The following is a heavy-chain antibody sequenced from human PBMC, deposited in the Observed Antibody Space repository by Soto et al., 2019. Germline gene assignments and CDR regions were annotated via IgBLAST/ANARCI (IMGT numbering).Heavy chain of an antibody. D-gene: IGHD2-15*01. Sequence: EVQLVESGGGLVKPGGSLRLSCAGSGFTFGDYAMNWVRQAPGKGLEWVAGISGGASTTYYAESVKGRFSIARDNSANTRSLHMHSLRAEDTAIYYCAKIKPLQFGLFYYCAMDVWGQGTAVTVSS. CDR3: AKIKPLQFGLFYYCAMDV. CDR1: GFTFGDYA. CDR2: ISGGASTT. J-gene: IGHJ6*02. V-gene: IGHV3-23*04.